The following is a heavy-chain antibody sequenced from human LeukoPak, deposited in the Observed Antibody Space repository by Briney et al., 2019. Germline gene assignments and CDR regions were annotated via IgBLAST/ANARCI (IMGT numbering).Heavy chain of an antibody. J-gene: IGHJ5*02. CDR1: GGSISSDY. CDR3: ARAAEYSRSFNWFDP. D-gene: IGHD6-13*01. V-gene: IGHV4-4*07. CDR2: IYTSGST. Sequence: KPSETLSLTCTVSGGSISSDYWSWIRQPAGKGLEWIGRIYTSGSTNYNPSLKSRVTMSVDTSKNQFSLKLSSVTAADTAVYYCARAAEYSRSFNWFDPWGQGTLVTVSS.